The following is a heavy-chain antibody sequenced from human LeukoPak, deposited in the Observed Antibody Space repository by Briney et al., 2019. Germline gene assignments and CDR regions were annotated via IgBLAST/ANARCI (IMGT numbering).Heavy chain of an antibody. Sequence: PGGSLRLSCVVSRFTFSNYWMSWVRQAPGKGLEWVSAISGSGGSTYYADSVKGRFTISRDNSKNTLYLQMNSLRAEDTAVYYCAKVVSSSWYRTLPYFDYWGQGTLVTVSS. CDR3: AKVVSSSWYRTLPYFDY. D-gene: IGHD6-13*01. CDR2: ISGSGGST. V-gene: IGHV3-23*01. J-gene: IGHJ4*02. CDR1: RFTFSNYW.